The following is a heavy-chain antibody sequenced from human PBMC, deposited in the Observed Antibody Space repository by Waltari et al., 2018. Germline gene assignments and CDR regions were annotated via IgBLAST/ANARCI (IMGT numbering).Heavy chain of an antibody. V-gene: IGHV3-30*18. CDR2: ISYDGSNK. CDR1: GFTFSSYG. D-gene: IGHD3-10*01. Sequence: QVQLVESGGGVVQPGRSLRLSCAASGFTFSSYGMHWVRPAHGKGLEWVAVISYDGSNKYYADSVKGRFTISRDNSKNTLYLQMNSLRAEDTAVYYCAKDQGSLLWFGELFSGVDPWGQGTLVTVSS. CDR3: AKDQGSLLWFGELFSGVDP. J-gene: IGHJ5*02.